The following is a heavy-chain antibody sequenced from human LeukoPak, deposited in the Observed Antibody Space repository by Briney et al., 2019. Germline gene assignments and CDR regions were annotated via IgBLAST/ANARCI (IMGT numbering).Heavy chain of an antibody. J-gene: IGHJ4*02. V-gene: IGHV3-7*01. CDR2: INQDGSEE. D-gene: IGHD5-12*01. CDR3: VRDGGVSGYDLLDY. Sequence: GGSLRLSCAASGFTFSNYWMTWVRQAPGKGLEWVANINQDGSEEYYMDSVKARFTIPRDNAKDSLSLQMNSLRAEDTAVYYCVRDGGVSGYDLLDYWGQGTLVTVSS. CDR1: GFTFSNYW.